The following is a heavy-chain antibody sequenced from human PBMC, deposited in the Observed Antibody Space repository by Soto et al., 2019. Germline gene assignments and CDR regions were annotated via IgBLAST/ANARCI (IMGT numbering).Heavy chain of an antibody. CDR3: ARRATTGTSWFDP. J-gene: IGHJ5*02. V-gene: IGHV3-48*02. CDR2: ITGSGNTI. Sequence: PGGSLRLSCLASGFTFNSYSMNWVRQAPGKGLEWVSYITGSGNTIYYADSVRGRFTISRDNAMNSLYLQMNSLTDEDTAVYYCARRATTGTSWFDPWGHGTLVTVSS. CDR1: GFTFNSYS. D-gene: IGHD1-1*01.